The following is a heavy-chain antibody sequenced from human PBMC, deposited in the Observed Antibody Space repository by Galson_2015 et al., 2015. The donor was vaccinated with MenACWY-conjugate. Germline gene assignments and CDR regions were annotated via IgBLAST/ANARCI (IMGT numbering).Heavy chain of an antibody. V-gene: IGHV4-39*01. J-gene: IGHJ3*02. CDR3: ASRRPRDIGGGFDI. Sequence: GKGLEWLGGIRYRGGPSYNPSLKRRLTTSVDTSKNQFSLKLSSVTAADTAAYYCASRRPRDIGGGFDIWGQGTIVTVAS. D-gene: IGHD2-15*01. CDR2: IRYRGGP.